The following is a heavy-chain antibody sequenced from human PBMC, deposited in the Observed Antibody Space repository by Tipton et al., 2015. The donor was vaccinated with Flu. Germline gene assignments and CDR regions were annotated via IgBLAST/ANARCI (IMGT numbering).Heavy chain of an antibody. CDR3: ARGHDFWSGYYSGGDY. D-gene: IGHD3-3*01. CDR1: GFTFSDYY. CDR2: ISSSGSTI. Sequence: SLRLSCAASGFTFSDYYMSWIRQAPGKGLEWVSYISSSGSTIYYADSVKGRFTISRDNAKNSLYLQMNSLRAEDTAVYYCARGHDFWSGYYSGGDYWGQGTLVTVPS. V-gene: IGHV3-11*01. J-gene: IGHJ4*02.